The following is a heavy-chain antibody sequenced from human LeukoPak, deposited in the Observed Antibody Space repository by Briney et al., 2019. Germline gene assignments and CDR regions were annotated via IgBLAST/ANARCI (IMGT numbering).Heavy chain of an antibody. CDR2: LRYDGSNK. D-gene: IGHD6-19*01. V-gene: IGHV3-30*02. J-gene: IGHJ4*02. Sequence: GGSLRLSCAASGFTFSDYGMHWVRQAPGKGLEWVGFLRYDGSNKYHAESVKGRFTISRDNSKNTLYLQMNSLRAEDTAVYYCASWPGGWYGEDSWGQGTLVTVSS. CDR1: GFTFSDYG. CDR3: ASWPGGWYGEDS.